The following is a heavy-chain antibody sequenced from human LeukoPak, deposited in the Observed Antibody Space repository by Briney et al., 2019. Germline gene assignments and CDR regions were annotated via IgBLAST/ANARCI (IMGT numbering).Heavy chain of an antibody. D-gene: IGHD4-17*01. J-gene: IGHJ4*02. CDR3: ASETTVSPPGDY. CDR2: ISSSSSYI. CDR1: GFTFSSYA. V-gene: IGHV3-21*01. Sequence: GGSLRLSCAASGFTFSSYAMSWVRQAPGKGLEWVSSISSSSSYIYYADSVKGRFTISRDNAKNSLYLQMNSLRAEDTAVYYWASETTVSPPGDYSGQGTLVTVSS.